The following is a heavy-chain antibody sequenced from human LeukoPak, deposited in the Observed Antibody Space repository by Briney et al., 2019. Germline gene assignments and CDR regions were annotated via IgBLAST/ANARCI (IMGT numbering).Heavy chain of an antibody. Sequence: SETLSLTCTVSGGSISSYYWSWIRQPPEKGLEWIGYIYYSGSTNYNPSLKSRVTISVDTSKNQFSLKLSSVTAADTAVYYCARDPRCSGGSCYAADAFDIWGQGTMVTVSS. CDR2: IYYSGST. J-gene: IGHJ3*02. CDR3: ARDPRCSGGSCYAADAFDI. CDR1: GGSISSYY. D-gene: IGHD2-15*01. V-gene: IGHV4-59*01.